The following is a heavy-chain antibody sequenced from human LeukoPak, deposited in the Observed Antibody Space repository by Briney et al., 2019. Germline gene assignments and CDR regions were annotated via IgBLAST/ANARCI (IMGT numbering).Heavy chain of an antibody. D-gene: IGHD6-13*01. CDR2: LYYRGNT. J-gene: IGHJ5*02. Sequence: SETLSLTCSVSGASISTSTYFWAWIRQPPGKGLEWIANLYYRGNTFYNSSLRSRVTLSADSSKNQFSLRLTSVTAADTAIYFCARLRDSSSWDKVGSWFDPWGQGTLVIVSS. CDR1: GASISTSTYF. V-gene: IGHV4-39*01. CDR3: ARLRDSSSWDKVGSWFDP.